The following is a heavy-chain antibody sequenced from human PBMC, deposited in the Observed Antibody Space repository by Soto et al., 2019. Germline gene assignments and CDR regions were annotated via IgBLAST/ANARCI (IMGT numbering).Heavy chain of an antibody. D-gene: IGHD6-13*01. J-gene: IGHJ4*02. V-gene: IGHV4-59*08. CDR1: GGSISSYY. CDR2: IYYSGST. Sequence: QVQLQESGPGLVKPSETLSLTCTVSGGSISSYYWSWIRQPPGKGLEWIGYIYYSGSTNYNPSLNSRVTISVDTSKNQFSLKLSSVTAADTAVYYCARHRGIAAALGYWGQGTLVTVSS. CDR3: ARHRGIAAALGY.